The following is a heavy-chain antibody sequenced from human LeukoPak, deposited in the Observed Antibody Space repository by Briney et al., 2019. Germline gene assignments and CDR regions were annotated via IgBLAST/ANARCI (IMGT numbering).Heavy chain of an antibody. CDR3: ARLHWGSGGSGSFDY. D-gene: IGHD7-27*01. Sequence: SETLSLTCTVSGDSFSSSTYYWGWIRQPPGKGLEWIGNFYYSGSTYYKPSLKSRVTISVDTSKGQFSLKLTSVTAADTAEYYCARLHWGSGGSGSFDYWGQGTLVTVSS. CDR2: FYYSGST. CDR1: GDSFSSSTYY. V-gene: IGHV4-39*01. J-gene: IGHJ4*02.